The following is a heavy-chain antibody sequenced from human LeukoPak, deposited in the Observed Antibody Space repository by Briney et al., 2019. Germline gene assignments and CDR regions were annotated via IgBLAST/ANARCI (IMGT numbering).Heavy chain of an antibody. V-gene: IGHV3-7*01. CDR2: IKQDGSEK. J-gene: IGHJ4*02. D-gene: IGHD3-3*01. Sequence: EPGGPLRLSCAASGFTFSSYWMSWVRRAPGKGLEWVANIKQDGSEKYYVDSVKGRFTISRDNAKNSLYLQMNSLRAEDTAVYYCARGPTYYDFWSGYSVFDYWGQGTLVTVSS. CDR3: ARGPTYYDFWSGYSVFDY. CDR1: GFTFSSYW.